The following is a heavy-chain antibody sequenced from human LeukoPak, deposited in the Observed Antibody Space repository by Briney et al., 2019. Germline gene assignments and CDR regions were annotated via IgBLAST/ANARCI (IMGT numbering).Heavy chain of an antibody. Sequence: SETLSLTCTVSGGSISSSSYYWGWIRQPPGKGLEWIGSIYYSGSTYYNPSLKSRVTISVDRSKNQFSLKLSSVTAADTAVYYCARGPIPAGGFDPWGQGTLVTVSS. J-gene: IGHJ5*02. D-gene: IGHD1-14*01. CDR3: ARGPIPAGGFDP. CDR1: GGSISSSSYY. V-gene: IGHV4-39*07. CDR2: IYYSGST.